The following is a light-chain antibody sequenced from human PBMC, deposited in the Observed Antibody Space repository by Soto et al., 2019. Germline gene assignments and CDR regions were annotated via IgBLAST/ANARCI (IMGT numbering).Light chain of an antibody. V-gene: IGKV3-11*01. J-gene: IGKJ1*01. Sequence: EIVLTQSPATLSLSPGERATLSCRASQSVGTWLAWYQQKPGQATRLLIYDASNRPTGIPDRFSGSGSGTDFTLTISILEPEAFAFYYSAQLICPRTVGQGTKVDIK. CDR3: AQLICPRT. CDR2: DAS. CDR1: QSVGTW.